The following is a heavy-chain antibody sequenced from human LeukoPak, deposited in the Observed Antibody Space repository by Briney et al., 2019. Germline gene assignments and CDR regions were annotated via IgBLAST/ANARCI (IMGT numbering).Heavy chain of an antibody. CDR3: NREDMYYDFWSGLDY. J-gene: IGHJ4*02. CDR2: GRSKDYGGTT. V-gene: IGHV3-49*04. D-gene: IGHD3-3*01. CDR1: GFAFGDYA. Sequence: PGRSLRLSCTASGFAFGDYAMSGVGQAPGKGRGWGGFGRSKDYGGTTEYAASVKGRFSISRSDSKRIAYLQMNSLKTEDTAVYYCNREDMYYDFWSGLDYWGQGTLVTVSS.